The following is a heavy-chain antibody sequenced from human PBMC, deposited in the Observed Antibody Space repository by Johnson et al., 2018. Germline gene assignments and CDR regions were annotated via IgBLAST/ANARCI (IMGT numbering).Heavy chain of an antibody. CDR1: GFTFSSLW. D-gene: IGHD6-13*01. J-gene: IGHJ6*02. CDR2: IEGKTAGGTT. CDR3: ATGAGIMDV. V-gene: IGHV3-15*04. Sequence: VQLVESGGGLVQPGGSLKLSCAASGFTFSSLWMTWVRQAPGKGLEWVGRIEGKTAGGTTDYAAPLKGRVTISRDYSKPPLYLQMNSLKTEDTAVYYCATGAGIMDVWGQGTTVTV.